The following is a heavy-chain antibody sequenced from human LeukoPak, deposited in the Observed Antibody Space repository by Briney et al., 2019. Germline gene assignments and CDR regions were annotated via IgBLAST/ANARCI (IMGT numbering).Heavy chain of an antibody. V-gene: IGHV1-69*04. CDR2: IIPILGIA. D-gene: IGHD2-2*01. CDR3: ARQYCSSTSCRRDAFDI. Sequence: GASVKVSCKASGGTFSSYAINWVRQAPGQGLEWMGRIIPILGIANYAQKFQGRVTITADKSTSTAYMELSSLRSEDTAVYYCARQYCSSTSCRRDAFDIWGQGTMLTVSS. J-gene: IGHJ3*02. CDR1: GGTFSSYA.